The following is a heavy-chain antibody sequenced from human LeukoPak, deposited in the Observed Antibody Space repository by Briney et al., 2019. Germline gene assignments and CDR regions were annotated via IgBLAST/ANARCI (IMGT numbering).Heavy chain of an antibody. D-gene: IGHD2/OR15-2a*01. Sequence: EASVKVSCKASGYTFTSYYTHWVRQAPGQWLEWMGIIKPSGGSTLYAQKFQGRVTVTSDMSTSTVYVELSSLRSEDTAVYYCAREVPENFNFDYWGQGTLVTVSS. CDR1: GYTFTSYY. CDR2: IKPSGGST. V-gene: IGHV1-46*01. CDR3: AREVPENFNFDY. J-gene: IGHJ4*02.